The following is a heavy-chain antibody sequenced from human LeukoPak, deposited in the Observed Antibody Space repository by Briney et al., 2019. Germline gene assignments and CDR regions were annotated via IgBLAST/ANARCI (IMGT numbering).Heavy chain of an antibody. Sequence: GRSLRLSCAASGFTFSSYAMHWVRQAPGKGLEWVAVISYDGSNKYYADSVKGRFTISRDNSKNTLYLQMSSLSAEDTAIYFCAKGPVVPAATYYFDYWGQGTLVTVSS. V-gene: IGHV3-30*07. J-gene: IGHJ4*02. CDR1: GFTFSSYA. CDR2: ISYDGSNK. D-gene: IGHD2-2*01. CDR3: AKGPVVPAATYYFDY.